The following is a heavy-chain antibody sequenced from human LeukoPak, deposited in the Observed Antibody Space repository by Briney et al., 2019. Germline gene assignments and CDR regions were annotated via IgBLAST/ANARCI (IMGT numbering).Heavy chain of an antibody. J-gene: IGHJ4*02. CDR2: IYTGGTT. V-gene: IGHV3-66*01. CDR3: TSGGWLQYDY. CDR1: GFTFSSYA. Sequence: GGSLRLSFAASGFTFSSYAMSWVRQAPGKGLEWVSVIYTGGTTYYADSVKGRFTISRDSSNNTLHLQMNNLRADDTAVYYCTSGGWLQYDYWGQGTLVIVSS. D-gene: IGHD5-24*01.